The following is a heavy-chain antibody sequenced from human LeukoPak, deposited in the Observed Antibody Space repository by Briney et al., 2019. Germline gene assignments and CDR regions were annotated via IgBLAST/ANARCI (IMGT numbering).Heavy chain of an antibody. Sequence: GGSLRLSCAASGFTFDDYAMHWVRQAPGKGLEWVSGISWNSGSIGYADSVKGRFTISRDNAKNSLYLQMNSLRAEDMALYYCAKDSSSSWYATYNWFDPWGQGTLVTVSS. CDR3: AKDSSSSWYATYNWFDP. V-gene: IGHV3-9*03. CDR1: GFTFDDYA. CDR2: ISWNSGSI. D-gene: IGHD6-13*01. J-gene: IGHJ5*02.